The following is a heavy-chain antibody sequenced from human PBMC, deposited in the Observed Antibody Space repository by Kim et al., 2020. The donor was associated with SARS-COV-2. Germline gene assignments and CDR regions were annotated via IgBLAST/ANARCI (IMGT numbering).Heavy chain of an antibody. V-gene: IGHV1-18*01. Sequence: ASVKVSCKASGYTFTSYGISWVRQAPGQGLEWMGWISAYNGNTNYAQKLQGRVTMTTDTSTSTAYMELRSLRSDDTAVYYCARDGVYYYDSSGYYSPGWVMPNYYYGMDVWGQGTTVTVSS. CDR1: GYTFTSYG. CDR3: ARDGVYYYDSSGYYSPGWVMPNYYYGMDV. D-gene: IGHD3-22*01. J-gene: IGHJ6*02. CDR2: ISAYNGNT.